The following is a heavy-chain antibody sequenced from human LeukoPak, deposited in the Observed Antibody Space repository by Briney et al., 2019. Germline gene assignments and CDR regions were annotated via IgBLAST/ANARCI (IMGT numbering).Heavy chain of an antibody. CDR3: ARVEDGYMGY. CDR2: IYYSGRT. V-gene: IGHV4-59*01. CDR1: GGSISSYY. J-gene: IGHJ4*02. Sequence: SETLTLTCTASGGSISSYYWSWIRQPPGKGLEWIGYIYYSGRTNYYPSLKSRGIISVDTSKKHFSLKLSSVTAADTAVYYCARVEDGYMGYWGQGTLVTVSS. D-gene: IGHD5-24*01.